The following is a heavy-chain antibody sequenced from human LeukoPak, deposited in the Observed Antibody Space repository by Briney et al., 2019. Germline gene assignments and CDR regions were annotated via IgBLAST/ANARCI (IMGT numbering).Heavy chain of an antibody. J-gene: IGHJ4*02. CDR3: ARDRDGGSYKLFDY. D-gene: IGHD1-26*01. V-gene: IGHV1-69*06. CDR1: GGTFSSYA. Sequence: VASVKVSCKASGGTFSSYAISWVRQAPGQGLEWMGGIIPIFGTANYAQKFQGRVTITADKSTSTAYMELSSLRSEDTAVYYCARDRDGGSYKLFDYWGQGTLVTVSS. CDR2: IIPIFGTA.